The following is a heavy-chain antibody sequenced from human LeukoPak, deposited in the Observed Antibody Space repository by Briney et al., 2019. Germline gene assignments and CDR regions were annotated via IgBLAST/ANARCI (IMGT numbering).Heavy chain of an antibody. Sequence: GESLKISCKGSGYRFGSYWIGWVRQMPGKGLEWMGIIYPDDSDTRYSPSFQGQVTISADKSISTAYLQWSSLKASDTAIYYCARRNTGGYLGEVFGYWGQGTLVTVSS. CDR1: GYRFGSYW. CDR2: IYPDDSDT. CDR3: ARRNTGGYLGEVFGY. D-gene: IGHD1-26*01. J-gene: IGHJ4*02. V-gene: IGHV5-51*01.